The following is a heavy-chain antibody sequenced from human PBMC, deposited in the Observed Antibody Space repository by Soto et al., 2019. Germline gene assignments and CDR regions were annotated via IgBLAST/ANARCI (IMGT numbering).Heavy chain of an antibody. CDR2: IWSDGINE. V-gene: IGHV3-33*08. Sequence: QVQLVESGGGVVQPGRSLRLSCVASGFSFRTSAMPWVRQAPGKGLEWVAVIWSDGINEFYTDSVKGRFTFSRDKSENTLYLQMTSLRAEDTAVYYCVRERLHLGELSSTAHVDHWGQGTLVTVSS. J-gene: IGHJ4*02. CDR1: GFSFRTSA. CDR3: VRERLHLGELSSTAHVDH. D-gene: IGHD3-16*02.